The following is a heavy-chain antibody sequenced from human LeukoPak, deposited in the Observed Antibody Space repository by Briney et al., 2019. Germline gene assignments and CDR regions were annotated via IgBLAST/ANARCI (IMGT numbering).Heavy chain of an antibody. V-gene: IGHV4-39*01. D-gene: IGHD3-22*01. CDR2: IYYSGST. CDR1: GGSISSSSYY. CDR3: ARHLTRSLRHYYDSSGY. Sequence: SETLSLTCTVSGGSISSSSYYWGWIRQPPGKGLEWIGSIYYSGSTYYNPSLKSRVTISVDTSKNQFSLKLSSVTAADTAVYYCARHLTRSLRHYYDSSGYWGQGTLVTVSS. J-gene: IGHJ4*02.